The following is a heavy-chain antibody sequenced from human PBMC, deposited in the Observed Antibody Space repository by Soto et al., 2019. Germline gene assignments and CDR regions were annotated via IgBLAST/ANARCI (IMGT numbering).Heavy chain of an antibody. CDR2: IIPIFGTA. CDR3: ARDERPGSFDY. CDR1: GGTFSSYA. V-gene: IGHV1-69*13. Sequence: VKVSCKASGGTFSSYAISWVRQAPGQGLEWMGGIIPIFGTANYAQKFQGRVTITADESTSTAYMELRSLRSDDTAVYYCARDERPGSFDYWGQGTLVTVSS. J-gene: IGHJ4*02.